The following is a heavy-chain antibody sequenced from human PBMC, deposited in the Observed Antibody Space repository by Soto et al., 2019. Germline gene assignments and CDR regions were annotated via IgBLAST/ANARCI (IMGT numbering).Heavy chain of an antibody. CDR2: IIPIFGTA. D-gene: IGHD1-26*01. J-gene: IGHJ3*02. CDR3: AVAEWELLSNAFDI. V-gene: IGHV1-69*01. CDR1: GGTFSSYA. Sequence: QVQLVQSGAEVKKPGSSVKVSCKASGGTFSSYAISWVRQAPGQGLEWMGGIIPIFGTANYAQKFQGRVTITADVSTSTAYMEMSSLRSEDTAVYYCAVAEWELLSNAFDIWGLGTMVTVSS.